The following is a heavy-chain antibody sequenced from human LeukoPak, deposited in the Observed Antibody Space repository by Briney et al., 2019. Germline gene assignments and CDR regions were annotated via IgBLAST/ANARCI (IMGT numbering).Heavy chain of an antibody. V-gene: IGHV1-69*13. CDR2: IIPIFGTA. CDR1: GGTFSSYA. J-gene: IGHJ5*02. D-gene: IGHD1-26*01. CDR3: ARDVVEWEPNNWFDP. Sequence: EASVKVSCKASGGTFSSYAISWVRQDPGQGLDWMGGIIPIFGTANYAQEFQGRVTITADESTSTAYMELSSLSSEDTAVYYCARDVVEWEPNNWFDPWGQGTLVTVSS.